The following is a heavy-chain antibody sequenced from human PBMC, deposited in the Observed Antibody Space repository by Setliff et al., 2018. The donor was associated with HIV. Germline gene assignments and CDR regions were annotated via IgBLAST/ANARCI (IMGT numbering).Heavy chain of an antibody. CDR3: ARDRASSAYYSHFDH. J-gene: IGHJ4*02. V-gene: IGHV3-21*06. CDR1: GFTFRTYN. CDR2: ISSDGRYI. Sequence: PGGSLRLSCAASGFTFRTYNFNWVRQAPGKGLEWVSSISSDGRYIYYADSVRGRSTISRDDAKNLLFLQLYSLRDDDTAIYYCARDRASSAYYSHFDHWGQGTMVSVSS. D-gene: IGHD6-6*01.